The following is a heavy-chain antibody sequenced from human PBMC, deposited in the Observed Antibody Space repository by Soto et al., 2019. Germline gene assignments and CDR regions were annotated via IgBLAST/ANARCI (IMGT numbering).Heavy chain of an antibody. CDR1: GYSFTSYW. J-gene: IGHJ6*02. Sequence: GESLKISCKGSGYSFTSYWIGWVRQMPGKGLEWMGIIYPGDSDTRYSPSFQGQVTISADKSISTAYLQWSSLKASDTAMYYCARQDVGATAPYYYYGMDVWGQGTTVTVSS. CDR2: IYPGDSDT. CDR3: ARQDVGATAPYYYYGMDV. D-gene: IGHD1-26*01. V-gene: IGHV5-51*01.